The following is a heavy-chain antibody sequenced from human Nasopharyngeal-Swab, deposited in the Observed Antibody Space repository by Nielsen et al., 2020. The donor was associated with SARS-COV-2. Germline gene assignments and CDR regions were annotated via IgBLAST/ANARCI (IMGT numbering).Heavy chain of an antibody. CDR3: ARDPGVVVVAATHYYYYGMDV. V-gene: IGHV3-48*02. CDR2: ISSSGSTI. D-gene: IGHD2-15*01. Sequence: GGSLRLSCAASGFTFSSYSMNWVRKSPGKGLEWVSYISSSGSTIYYADSVKGRFTISRDNAKNSLYLQMNSLRDEDTAVYYCARDPGVVVVAATHYYYYGMDVWGQGTTVTVSS. CDR1: GFTFSSYS. J-gene: IGHJ6*02.